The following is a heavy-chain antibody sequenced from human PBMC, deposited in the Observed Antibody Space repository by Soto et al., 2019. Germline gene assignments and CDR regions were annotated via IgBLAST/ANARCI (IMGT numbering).Heavy chain of an antibody. CDR1: GFTFSSFA. CDR2: IGVTGST. CDR3: AKNYFFDR. J-gene: IGHJ4*02. Sequence: EVQLLESGGDLVQPWGSLRLSCAASGFTFSSFAMSWARQAPGKGLEWVSSIGVTGSTYYDDSVRGRLTISRDNSKNTLYLQMDSLRAEDTAVYYCAKNYFFDRWGQGTPVTVSS. V-gene: IGHV3-23*01.